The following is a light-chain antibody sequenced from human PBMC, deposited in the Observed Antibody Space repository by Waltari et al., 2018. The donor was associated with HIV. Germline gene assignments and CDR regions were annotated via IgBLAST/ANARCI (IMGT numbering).Light chain of an antibody. CDR1: SSDVGGYTY. V-gene: IGLV2-14*01. J-gene: IGLJ2*01. Sequence: QSALTQPASVSGSPGQSITISCTGTSSDVGGYTYVSWYQQPPGKAPKLRIYEVSNRPSGVSNRFSGSKSGNTASLTISGLQAEDEADYYCSSYTSSSTVVFGGGTKLTVL. CDR2: EVS. CDR3: SSYTSSSTVV.